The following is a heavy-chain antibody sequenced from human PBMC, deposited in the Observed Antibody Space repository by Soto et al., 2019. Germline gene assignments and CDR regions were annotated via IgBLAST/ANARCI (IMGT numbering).Heavy chain of an antibody. Sequence: GSLRFSCAASGFTFSSYEMNWVRQAPGKGLEWVSYISSSGSTIYYADSVKGRFTISRDNAKNSLYLQMNSLRAEDTAVHYCARDQQLAPPRYYYYYGMDVWGQGTTVTVSS. V-gene: IGHV3-48*03. D-gene: IGHD6-6*01. CDR1: GFTFSSYE. CDR2: ISSSGSTI. J-gene: IGHJ6*02. CDR3: ARDQQLAPPRYYYYYGMDV.